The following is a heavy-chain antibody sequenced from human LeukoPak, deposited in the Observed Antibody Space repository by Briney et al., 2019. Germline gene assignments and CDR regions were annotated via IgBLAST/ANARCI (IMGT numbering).Heavy chain of an antibody. Sequence: ASVKVSCKASGYTFTGYGFSWVRQAPGQGLEWMGWISAYNGNTDYPQNLQGRVTLTTDTSTSTAYMELRSLRSDDTAVYYCARDTYTTVTAVDVWGKGTTVIVSS. CDR2: ISAYNGNT. CDR1: GYTFTGYG. V-gene: IGHV1-18*01. CDR3: ARDTYTTVTAVDV. J-gene: IGHJ6*04. D-gene: IGHD4-17*01.